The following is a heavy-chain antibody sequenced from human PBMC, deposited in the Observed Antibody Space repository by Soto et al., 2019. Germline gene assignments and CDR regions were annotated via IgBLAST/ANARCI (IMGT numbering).Heavy chain of an antibody. Sequence: PGGSLRLSCAASGFTFSSYAMSWVRQAPGKGLEWVSAISGSGGSTYYADSVKGRFAISRDNSKNTLYLQMNSLRAEDTAVYYCAKQTAVAARITEYFQHWGQGTLVTVSS. J-gene: IGHJ1*01. CDR3: AKQTAVAARITEYFQH. CDR2: ISGSGGST. D-gene: IGHD6-19*01. V-gene: IGHV3-23*01. CDR1: GFTFSSYA.